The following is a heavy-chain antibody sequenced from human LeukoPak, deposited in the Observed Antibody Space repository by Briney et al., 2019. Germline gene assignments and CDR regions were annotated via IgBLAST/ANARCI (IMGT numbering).Heavy chain of an antibody. Sequence: GRSLRLSCAASGFTFSNYVMYWVRQAPGKGLEWVAVISYDGDNKYYADSVKGRFTISRDNSKNTLYLQMNSLRTEDTAVYYCARDGPAPPGYCSSTSCYKVHFDAFDIWGQGTMVTVFS. J-gene: IGHJ3*02. D-gene: IGHD2-2*02. CDR3: ARDGPAPPGYCSSTSCYKVHFDAFDI. V-gene: IGHV3-30-3*01. CDR1: GFTFSNYV. CDR2: ISYDGDNK.